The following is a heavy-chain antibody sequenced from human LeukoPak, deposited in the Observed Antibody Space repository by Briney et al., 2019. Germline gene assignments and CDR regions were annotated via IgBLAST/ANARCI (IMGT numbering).Heavy chain of an antibody. CDR2: ISYDGSNK. V-gene: IGHV3-30*03. J-gene: IGHJ5*02. CDR3: AREGNSGSRYGSWFDP. CDR1: GFTFSSYG. Sequence: PGRSLRLSCAASGFTFSSYGMHWVRQAPGKGLEWVAVISYDGSNKYYGDSVKGRFTISRDNSKNTLYLQMDSLRAEDTAVYYCAREGNSGSRYGSWFDPWGQGTLVTVSS. D-gene: IGHD5-18*01.